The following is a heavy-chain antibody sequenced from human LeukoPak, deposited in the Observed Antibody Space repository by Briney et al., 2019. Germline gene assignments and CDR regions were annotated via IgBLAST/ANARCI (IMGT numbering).Heavy chain of an antibody. V-gene: IGHV3-7*01. Sequence: PGGSLRLSCAASGFTFSSYWMSWVRQAPGKGLEWVANIKQDGSEKYYVDSVKGRFTISRDNAKNSLYLQMNSLRAEDTAVYYCARDPTYWVVVAAALHYYYYMDVWGKGTTVTVSS. CDR2: IKQDGSEK. CDR1: GFTFSSYW. D-gene: IGHD2-15*01. CDR3: ARDPTYWVVVAAALHYYYYMDV. J-gene: IGHJ6*03.